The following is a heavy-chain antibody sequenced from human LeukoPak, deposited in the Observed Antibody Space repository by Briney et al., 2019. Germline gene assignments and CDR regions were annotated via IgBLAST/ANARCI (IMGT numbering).Heavy chain of an antibody. CDR1: GGSISSGGYS. V-gene: IGHV4-30-2*01. CDR2: IYHSGST. Sequence: SETLSLTCAVSGGSISSGGYSWSWIRQPPGKGLEWIGYIYHSGSTYYNPSLKSRVPISVDRSKNQFSLKLSSVTAADTAVYYCARGDAVILDAFDIWGQGTMVTVSS. CDR3: ARGDAVILDAFDI. J-gene: IGHJ3*02. D-gene: IGHD3-22*01.